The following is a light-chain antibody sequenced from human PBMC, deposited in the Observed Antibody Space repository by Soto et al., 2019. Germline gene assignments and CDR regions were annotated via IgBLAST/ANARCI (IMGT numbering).Light chain of an antibody. CDR2: RND. J-gene: IGLJ2*01. CDR1: SSNIGSNF. CDR3: AVWDDSLNGSVA. V-gene: IGLV1-47*01. Sequence: QLVLTQAPSASGTPGQRVTISCSGSSSNIGSNFVYWYQKFPGTAPKVLIYRNDQRPSGVPDRFSGSKSGTSASLAISGLRSEDEADYHCAVWDDSLNGSVAFGGGTKLTVL.